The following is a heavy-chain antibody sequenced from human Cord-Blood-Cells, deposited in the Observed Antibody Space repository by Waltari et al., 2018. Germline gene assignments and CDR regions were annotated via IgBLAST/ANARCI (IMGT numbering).Heavy chain of an antibody. V-gene: IGHV4-39*07. CDR1: GGSISSSSYY. Sequence: QLQLQESGPGLVKPSETLSLTCTVPGGSISSSSYYWGWIRQPPGKGLEWIGSIYYSGSTYYNPSLKSRVTISVDTSKNQFSLKLSSVTAADTAVYYCARLGKDCSGGSCYDYWGQGTLVTVSS. J-gene: IGHJ4*02. D-gene: IGHD2-15*01. CDR3: ARLGKDCSGGSCYDY. CDR2: IYYSGST.